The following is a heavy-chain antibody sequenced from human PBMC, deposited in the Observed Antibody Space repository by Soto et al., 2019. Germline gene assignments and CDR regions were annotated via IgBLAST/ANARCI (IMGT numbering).Heavy chain of an antibody. D-gene: IGHD2-8*01. CDR2: IDTNGDT. V-gene: IGHV4-31*03. CDR1: GDSLRRGFHH. CDR3: ARGTVYYCPNDKCGFFVDH. J-gene: IGHJ4*02. Sequence: QVQLQESGSGLLKPSQTLSLDCSVSGDSLRRGFHHWSWIRQTPGKGLQLIGYIDTNGDTHYDPTLRNRLNMSIVTTESRFSLKVTSVTAADTAVYYCARGTVYYCPNDKCGFFVDHWGQGAVVTVTS.